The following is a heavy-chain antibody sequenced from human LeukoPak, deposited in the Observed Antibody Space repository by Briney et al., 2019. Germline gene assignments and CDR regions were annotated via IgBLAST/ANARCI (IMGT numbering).Heavy chain of an antibody. V-gene: IGHV1-18*01. CDR3: ARGRVSGSPLPGEDYYYYYMDV. Sequence: RASVKVSCKASGYTFTSYGISWVRQAPGQGLEWMGWISAYNGNTSYAQKLQGRVTMTTDTSTSTAYMELRSLRSDDTAVYYCARGRVSGSPLPGEDYYYYYMDVWGKGTTVTVSS. D-gene: IGHD3-22*01. CDR1: GYTFTSYG. CDR2: ISAYNGNT. J-gene: IGHJ6*03.